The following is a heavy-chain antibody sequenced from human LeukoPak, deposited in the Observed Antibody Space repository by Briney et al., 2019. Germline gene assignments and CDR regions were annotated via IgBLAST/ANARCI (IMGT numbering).Heavy chain of an antibody. D-gene: IGHD3-22*01. J-gene: IGHJ3*02. CDR3: AKDLDLYYYDSSGYERAFDI. CDR1: GFTFSSYA. CDR2: ISGSGGST. V-gene: IGHV3-23*01. Sequence: GGSLRLSCAASGFTFSSYAMSWVRQAPGMGLEWVSAISGSGGSTYYADSVKGRFTISRDNSKNTLYLRMNSLRAEDTAVYYCAKDLDLYYYDSSGYERAFDIWGQGTMVTVSS.